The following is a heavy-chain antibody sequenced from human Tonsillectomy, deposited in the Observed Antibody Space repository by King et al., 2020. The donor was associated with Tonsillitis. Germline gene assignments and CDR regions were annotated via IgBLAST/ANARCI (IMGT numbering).Heavy chain of an antibody. D-gene: IGHD1-1*01. J-gene: IGHJ4*02. V-gene: IGHV4-59*08. Sequence: QLQESGPGLVKPSETLFLTCTVSGGSISSYYWSWIRQPPGKGLEWIGYIYYSGSTNYNPSLKSRVTISVDTSKNQFSLKLSSVTAADTAVYYCARRGVVPTTPLFDSWGQGTLVTVSS. CDR2: IYYSGST. CDR1: GGSISSYY. CDR3: ARRGVVPTTPLFDS.